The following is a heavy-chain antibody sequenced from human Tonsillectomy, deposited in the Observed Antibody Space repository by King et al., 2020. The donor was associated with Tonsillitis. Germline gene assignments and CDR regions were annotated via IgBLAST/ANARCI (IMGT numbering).Heavy chain of an antibody. CDR2: TYYRSKWYN. CDR1: GDSVSSNSAA. Sequence: VQLQQSGPGLVKPSQTLSLTCAISGDSVSSNSAAWNWIRQSPSRGLEWLGRTYYRSKWYNDYAVSVKSRITINPDTSKNQFSLQLNSVTPEDTAVYNFARYYDILTGGYYYGMDVWGRGTTVTVSS. J-gene: IGHJ6*02. D-gene: IGHD3-9*01. V-gene: IGHV6-1*01. CDR3: ARYYDILTGGYYYGMDV.